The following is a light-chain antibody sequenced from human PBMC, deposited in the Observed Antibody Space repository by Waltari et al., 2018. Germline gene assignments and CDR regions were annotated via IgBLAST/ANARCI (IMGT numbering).Light chain of an antibody. CDR3: QQYNNWPPWT. J-gene: IGKJ1*01. V-gene: IGKV3-15*01. CDR1: QSVSNN. Sequence: EIVMTQSPATLSVSPGERATLSCRASQSVSNNLAWYQQKPGQAPRLLIYDTSTRATGIPARFSGSGSGTEFTLTISSLQSEDFAVYYCQQYNNWPPWTFGRGTKLEIK. CDR2: DTS.